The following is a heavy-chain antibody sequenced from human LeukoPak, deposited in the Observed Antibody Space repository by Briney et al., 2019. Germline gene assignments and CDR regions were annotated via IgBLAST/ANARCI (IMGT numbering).Heavy chain of an antibody. CDR2: IRCKAYGGTS. D-gene: IGHD4-17*01. V-gene: IGHV3-49*04. CDR1: GFTFGDYA. J-gene: IGHJ4*02. CDR3: TRNYYGDSGGFFDY. Sequence: GRSLRLSCTASGFTFGDYAMSWVRQAPGKGLEWEGFIRCKAYGGTSEYAASVKGRFTISRDDSKSIAYLQINSLKTEDTALYYCTRNYYGDSGGFFDYWGQGTLVTVSS.